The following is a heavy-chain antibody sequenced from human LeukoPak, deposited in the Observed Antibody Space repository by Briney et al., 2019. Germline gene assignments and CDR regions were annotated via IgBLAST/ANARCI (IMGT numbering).Heavy chain of an antibody. CDR2: IYYSGST. J-gene: IGHJ4*02. D-gene: IGHD5-18*01. CDR3: ARGGYSYGFPFDY. V-gene: IGHV4-59*01. CDR1: GGSISRYY. Sequence: SKTLSLTCTVSGGSISRYYWSWIRQPPGKGLEWIGYIYYSGSTNYNPSLKSRVTMSVDTSKNQFSLKLSSVTAADTAVYYCARGGYSYGFPFDYWGQGTLVTVSS.